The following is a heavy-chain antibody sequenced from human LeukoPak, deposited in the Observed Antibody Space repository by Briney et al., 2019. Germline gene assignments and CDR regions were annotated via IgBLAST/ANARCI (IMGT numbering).Heavy chain of an antibody. J-gene: IGHJ4*02. D-gene: IGHD1-26*01. CDR2: IRNKVNSYTT. Sequence: GGSLRLSCAASGFTFSSYAMSWVRQAAGKGLEWVGRIRNKVNSYTTEYAASVKGRFTISRDDSKNSLYLQMNSLLTEDTAVYYCGRSPVGTTPLDYWGQGTLVTVSS. CDR3: GRSPVGTTPLDY. CDR1: GFTFSSYA. V-gene: IGHV3-72*01.